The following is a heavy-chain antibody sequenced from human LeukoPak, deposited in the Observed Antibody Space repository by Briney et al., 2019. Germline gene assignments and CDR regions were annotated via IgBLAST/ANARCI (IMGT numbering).Heavy chain of an antibody. V-gene: IGHV4-59*12. CDR2: IYYSGST. D-gene: IGHD5-18*01. CDR1: GDSINGFY. Sequence: PSETLSLTCTVSGDSINGFYWSWIRQPPGKGLEWIGYIYYSGSTNYNPSLKSRVTISVDTSKNQFSLKLSSVTAADTAVYHCARDYQGGYGDKTVDYWGQGTLVTVSS. J-gene: IGHJ4*02. CDR3: ARDYQGGYGDKTVDY.